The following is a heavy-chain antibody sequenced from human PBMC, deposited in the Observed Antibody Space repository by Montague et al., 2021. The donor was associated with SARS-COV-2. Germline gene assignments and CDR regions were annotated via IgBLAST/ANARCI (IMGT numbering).Heavy chain of an antibody. J-gene: IGHJ5*02. V-gene: IGHV4-61*02. CDR1: GGSISSGSYY. CDR2: IYTSGNT. Sequence: TLSLTCTVSGGSISSGSYYWSWIRQPAGKGLEWIGRIYTSGNTNYNPSLKSRVTISVDTSKNQFSLKLSSVTAADTAVYYCARERRYYDYVWGSYGFDPWGQGTLVTVSS. CDR3: ARERRYYDYVWGSYGFDP. D-gene: IGHD3-16*01.